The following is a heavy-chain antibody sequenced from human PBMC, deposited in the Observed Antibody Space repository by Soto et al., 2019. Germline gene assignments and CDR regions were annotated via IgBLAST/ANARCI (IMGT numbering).Heavy chain of an antibody. V-gene: IGHV3-23*01. J-gene: IGHJ6*02. Sequence: EVQLLESGGGLVQPGGSLRLSCAASGFSFNTYAMSWVRQARGKGPEWVSTVSASGGSTYSADSVKGRFTISGDNSKNTVHLQMNSLRAEDTAVYYCAKTMGDCSGGSCYGAYSMDVWGQGITVTVSS. CDR2: VSASGGST. CDR1: GFSFNTYA. D-gene: IGHD2-15*01. CDR3: AKTMGDCSGGSCYGAYSMDV.